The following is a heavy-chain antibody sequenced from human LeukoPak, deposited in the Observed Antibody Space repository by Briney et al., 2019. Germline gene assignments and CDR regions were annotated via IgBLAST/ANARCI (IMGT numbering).Heavy chain of an antibody. V-gene: IGHV3-53*01. CDR1: GFTVSSNY. D-gene: IGHD5-18*01. CDR2: IYSGSST. Sequence: GGSLRLSCAASGFTVSSNYLSWVRQAPGKGLEWVSVIYSGSSTYYADSVKGRFTISRDNSKNTLYLQMNSLRAEDTAVYYCASGYSYGYWGYWGQGTLVTVSS. CDR3: ASGYSYGYWGY. J-gene: IGHJ4*02.